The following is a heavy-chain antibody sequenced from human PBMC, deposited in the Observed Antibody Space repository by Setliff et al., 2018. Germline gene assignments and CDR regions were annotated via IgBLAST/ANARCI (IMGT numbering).Heavy chain of an antibody. J-gene: IGHJ4*02. CDR2: INWDGRSI. CDR3: VRLGTVAAGD. V-gene: IGHV3-20*01. CDR1: GFTFKNNG. Sequence: AAGSLRLSCAASGFTFKNNGMNWVRQAPGKGLEWVSGINWDGRSIGYADSVKGRFTISRDNAKNSLYLQMNSLRVEDTALYHCVRLGTVAAGDWGQGTLVTVS. D-gene: IGHD6-19*01.